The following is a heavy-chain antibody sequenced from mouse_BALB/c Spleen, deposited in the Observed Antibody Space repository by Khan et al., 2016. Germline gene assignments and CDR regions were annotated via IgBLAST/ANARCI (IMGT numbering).Heavy chain of an antibody. CDR2: ISSGGTT. J-gene: IGHJ4*01. V-gene: IGHV5-6-5*01. CDR3: AREENALDY. Sequence: EVELVESGGGLVKPGGSLKFSCAASGFTFSSYAMSWVRQTPEKRLEWVASISSGGTTSYPDSVKGRFTISRDDARNILYLQMNSLRSEDTDIYYCAREENALDYWGQGTSVTVSS. CDR1: GFTFSSYA.